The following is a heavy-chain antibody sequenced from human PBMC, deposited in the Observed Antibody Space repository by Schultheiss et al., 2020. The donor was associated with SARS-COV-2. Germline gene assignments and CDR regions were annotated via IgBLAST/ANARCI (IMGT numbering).Heavy chain of an antibody. D-gene: IGHD6-19*01. J-gene: IGHJ6*02. CDR2: TYYRSKWYN. CDR3: ARDRRDRQWLARDSYYSYGMDV. Sequence: SQTLSLTCAISGDSVSSNSAAWNWIRQSPSRGLEWLGRTYYRSKWYNDYAVSVKSRITINPDTSKNQFALQLNSVTPEDTAVYYCARDRRDRQWLARDSYYSYGMDVWGQGTTVTVSS. V-gene: IGHV6-1*01. CDR1: GDSVSSNSAA.